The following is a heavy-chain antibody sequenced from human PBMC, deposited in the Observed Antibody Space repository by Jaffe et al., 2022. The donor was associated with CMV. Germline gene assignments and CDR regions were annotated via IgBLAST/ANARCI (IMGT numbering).Heavy chain of an antibody. CDR3: AKSGFTPKNWYFDL. CDR2: ISWNSGSI. CDR1: GFTFDDYA. D-gene: IGHD5-12*01. Sequence: EVQLVESGGGLVQPGRSLRLSCAASGFTFDDYAMHWVRQAPGKGLEWVSGISWNSGSIGYADSVKGRFTISRDNAKNSLYLQMNSLRAEDTALYYCAKSGFTPKNWYFDLWGRGTLVTVSS. J-gene: IGHJ2*01. V-gene: IGHV3-9*01.